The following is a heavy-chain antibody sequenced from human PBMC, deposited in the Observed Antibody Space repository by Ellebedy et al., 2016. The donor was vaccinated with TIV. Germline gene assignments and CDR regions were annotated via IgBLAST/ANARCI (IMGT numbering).Heavy chain of an antibody. CDR2: VKSDRGTT. CDR3: AKTRTISSPEVDS. V-gene: IGHV1-2*02. Sequence: AASVTVSCKTSGYRFSDYYIHWVRQAPGQGLEWLGWVKSDRGTTTYAQKFQDRVTMTRDTSTSTAYMQLISLGFDDTATYYCAKTRTISSPEVDSWGQGTQVTVSS. D-gene: IGHD3-3*01. J-gene: IGHJ5*01. CDR1: GYRFSDYY.